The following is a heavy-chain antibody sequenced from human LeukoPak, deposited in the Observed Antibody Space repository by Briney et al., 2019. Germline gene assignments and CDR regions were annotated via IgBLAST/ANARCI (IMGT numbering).Heavy chain of an antibody. V-gene: IGHV4-59*01. Sequence: SETLSLTCTVSGGSISSYYWSWIRQPPGKGLEWTGYIYYSGSTNYNPSLKSRVTISVDTSKNQFSLKLSSVTAADTAVYYCARHRGRWSKASYFDYWGQGTLVTVSS. CDR3: ARHRGRWSKASYFDY. CDR2: IYYSGST. J-gene: IGHJ4*02. CDR1: GGSISSYY. D-gene: IGHD5-24*01.